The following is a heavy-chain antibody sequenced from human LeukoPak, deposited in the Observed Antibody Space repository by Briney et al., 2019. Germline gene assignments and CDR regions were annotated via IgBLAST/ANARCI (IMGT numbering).Heavy chain of an antibody. CDR3: ARVVGAASD. D-gene: IGHD1-26*01. CDR1: GYTFTVYY. J-gene: IGHJ4*02. Sequence: GASVRVSCKASGYTFTVYYMHWVRQAPGQGLEWMGWINPKSGDTNYAQKFQGRVTMTRDTSISTAYMELSRLRSDDTAVYYCARVVGAASDWGQGTLVTVSS. CDR2: INPKSGDT. V-gene: IGHV1-2*02.